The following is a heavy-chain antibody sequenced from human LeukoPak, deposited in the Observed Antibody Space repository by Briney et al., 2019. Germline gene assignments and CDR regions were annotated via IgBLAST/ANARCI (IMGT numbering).Heavy chain of an antibody. CDR1: GYTFTSYG. CDR3: ATMGATNFDH. D-gene: IGHD1-26*01. V-gene: IGHV1-2*02. J-gene: IGHJ4*02. CDR2: INPNSGGT. Sequence: ASVKVSCKASGYTFTSYGISWVRQAPGQGLEWLGWINPNSGGTSYAQKFQGRVTMTRDTSISTAYMEVSRLRSDDTAVYYCATMGATNFDHWGQGTLVTVSS.